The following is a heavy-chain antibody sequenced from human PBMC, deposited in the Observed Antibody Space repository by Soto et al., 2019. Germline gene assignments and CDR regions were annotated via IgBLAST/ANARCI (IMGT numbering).Heavy chain of an antibody. D-gene: IGHD3-3*01. CDR2: ISYDGSNK. CDR3: AKDRQPDGFWPFDH. J-gene: IGHJ4*02. CDR1: GFTFSSYG. V-gene: IGHV3-30*18. Sequence: GGSLRLSCAASGFTFSSYGMHWVRQAPGKGLEWVAVISYDGSNKYYADSVKGRFTISRDSSKNTVYLQVNSLRAEDTAIYYCAKDRQPDGFWPFDHWGQGTLVTVSS.